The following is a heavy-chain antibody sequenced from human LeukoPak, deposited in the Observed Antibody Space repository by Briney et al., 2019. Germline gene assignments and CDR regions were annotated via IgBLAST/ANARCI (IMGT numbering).Heavy chain of an antibody. CDR2: ISSSSSYT. V-gene: IGHV3-11*06. Sequence: GGSLRLSCAASGFTFSDYYMRWIRQATGKGLEWVSYISSSSSYTNHSDSVKGRLTIYRDNAKNSLYLQMNSLRAEDTAVYYCARDLVEYYDSSANNWFDPWGQGTLVTVSS. CDR1: GFTFSDYY. D-gene: IGHD3-22*01. J-gene: IGHJ5*02. CDR3: ARDLVEYYDSSANNWFDP.